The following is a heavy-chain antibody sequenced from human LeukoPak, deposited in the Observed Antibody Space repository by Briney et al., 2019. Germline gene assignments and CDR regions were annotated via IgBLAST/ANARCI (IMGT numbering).Heavy chain of an antibody. CDR1: GGSLSSSNW. J-gene: IGHJ4*02. CDR2: IYHSGRT. D-gene: IGHD6-19*01. V-gene: IGHV4-4*02. CDR3: ARVAIAVAGTLDY. Sequence: SETLSLTCAVSGGSLSSSNWWSWVRSPPGKGLEWIGEIYHSGRTNYNPSLKSRVTISVDKSKNQFSLKLSSVPAADTAVYYCARVAIAVAGTLDYGAQGTLDTVSS.